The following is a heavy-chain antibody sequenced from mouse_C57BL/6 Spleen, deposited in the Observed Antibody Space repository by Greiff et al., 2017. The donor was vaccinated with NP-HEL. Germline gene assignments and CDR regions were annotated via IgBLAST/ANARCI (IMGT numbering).Heavy chain of an antibody. D-gene: IGHD2-1*01. Sequence: VQLQQSGAELVRPGASVKLSCTASGFTIKDYYMHWVKQRPEQGLEWIGRIDPENGDTEYDPKFQGKATITADTSSSTAYLQLSSLTSEDTAVYYCTTAGGNYWFADWGQGTLVTVSA. V-gene: IGHV14-4*01. CDR1: GFTIKDYY. J-gene: IGHJ3*01. CDR2: IDPENGDT. CDR3: TTAGGNYWFAD.